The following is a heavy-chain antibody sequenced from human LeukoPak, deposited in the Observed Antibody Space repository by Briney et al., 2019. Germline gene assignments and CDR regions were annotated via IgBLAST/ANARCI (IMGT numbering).Heavy chain of an antibody. V-gene: IGHV3-9*01. CDR3: AKDPPESARGSSWYRVVFFDY. J-gene: IGHJ4*02. Sequence: TGGSLRLSCAASGFTFDDYAMHWVRQAPGKGLEWVSGISWNSGSIGYADSVKGRFTISRDNAKNSLYLQMNSLRAEDTAVYYCAKDPPESARGSSWYRVVFFDYWGQGTLVTVSS. D-gene: IGHD6-13*01. CDR1: GFTFDDYA. CDR2: ISWNSGSI.